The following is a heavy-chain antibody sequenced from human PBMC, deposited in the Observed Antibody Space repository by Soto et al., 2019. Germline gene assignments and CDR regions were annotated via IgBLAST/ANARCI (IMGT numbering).Heavy chain of an antibody. D-gene: IGHD3-22*01. CDR2: IIPVFQTA. CDR3: ARGGSGYTWFNEF. CDR1: GGLFSSYP. J-gene: IGHJ4*02. V-gene: IGHV1-69*01. Sequence: QEQLVQSGAEVTKPGSSVKVSCKASGGLFSSYPISWVRQVPGQGLEWMGGIIPVFQTAYYTQRFQGRVTITADEDSNTAYMELSRLRSEDTAIYYCARGGSGYTWFNEFWGQGTLVTVAS.